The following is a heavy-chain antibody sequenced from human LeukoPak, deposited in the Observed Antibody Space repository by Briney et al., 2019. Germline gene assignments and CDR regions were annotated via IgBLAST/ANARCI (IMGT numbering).Heavy chain of an antibody. CDR1: GFTFGDYA. V-gene: IGHV3-49*03. CDR3: SRDQTPYY. Sequence: GGSLRLSCTASGFTFGDYAMSWFRQAPGKGLEWVGFIASKTYGGTAEDAASVKGRFTISRDDSKSIAYLQMNSLKTEDTAVYFCSRDQTPYYWGQGTLATVSS. J-gene: IGHJ4*02. CDR2: IASKTYGGTA.